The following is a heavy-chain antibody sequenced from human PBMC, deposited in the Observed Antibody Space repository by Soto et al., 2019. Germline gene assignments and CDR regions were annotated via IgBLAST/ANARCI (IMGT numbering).Heavy chain of an antibody. D-gene: IGHD5-18*01. V-gene: IGHV3-23*01. Sequence: GSLRLSCAASGFTFSNFGMSWVRQAPGKGLEWVSSISGSGSNIYYADSVKGRFTISRDNSKNTVFLEMNSLRAADTALYYCTKKYVQTDTANLSGMDVWGQGTTVTVSS. CDR1: GFTFSNFG. CDR3: TKKYVQTDTANLSGMDV. CDR2: ISGSGSNI. J-gene: IGHJ6*02.